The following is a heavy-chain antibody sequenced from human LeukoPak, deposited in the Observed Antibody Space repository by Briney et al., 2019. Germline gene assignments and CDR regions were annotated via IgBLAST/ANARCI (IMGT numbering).Heavy chain of an antibody. Sequence: SETLSLTCSVSGVSISDYHWIWIRQPPAKGLEWMGYFSYSGSTRYNPSLKSRVTMSVDTSKNQLSLRLISVAAADTAVYYCARTYSGTSYYFDFWGQGTLVTVSS. J-gene: IGHJ4*02. CDR3: ARTYSGTSYYFDF. CDR2: FSYSGST. CDR1: GVSISDYH. D-gene: IGHD1-26*01. V-gene: IGHV4-59*01.